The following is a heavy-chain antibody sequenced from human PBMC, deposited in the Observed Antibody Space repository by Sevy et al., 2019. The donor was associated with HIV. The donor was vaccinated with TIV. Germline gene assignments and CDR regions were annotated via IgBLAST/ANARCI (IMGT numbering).Heavy chain of an antibody. CDR2: ISKDGGTT. D-gene: IGHD4-4*01. CDR1: GFSFSGYA. Sequence: GGSLRLSCSASGFSFSGYAMYWVRQAPGKGPECVSTISKDGGTTYYADSVKGRFTIFRDNSRNTLCLQMSSLRAEDTALYYCVKGPRHDYRNCGLDYWCQGTVVTVSS. J-gene: IGHJ4*02. V-gene: IGHV3-64D*06. CDR3: VKGPRHDYRNCGLDY.